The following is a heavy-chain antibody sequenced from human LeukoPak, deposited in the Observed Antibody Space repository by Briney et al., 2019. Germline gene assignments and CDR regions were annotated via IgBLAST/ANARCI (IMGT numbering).Heavy chain of an antibody. D-gene: IGHD3-22*01. CDR3: TWHYYDRLDP. CDR1: GFTSTSAW. J-gene: IGHJ5*02. CDR2: IKSKGNGGTA. Sequence: GGSLRLSCAASGFTSTSAWMSWVRQAPGKGLEWVGRIKSKGNGGTADYAAPVKGRFTISRDDSKNTLYLQMNSLKSEDTAVYYCTWHYYDRLDPWGQGTLVTVSS. V-gene: IGHV3-15*01.